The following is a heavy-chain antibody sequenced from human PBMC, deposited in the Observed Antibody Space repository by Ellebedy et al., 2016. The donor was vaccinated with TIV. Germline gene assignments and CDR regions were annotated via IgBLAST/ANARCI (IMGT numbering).Heavy chain of an antibody. D-gene: IGHD6-13*01. CDR1: GYTFTSHD. CDR3: ARTSRYAYSSSCDY. V-gene: IGHV1-18*04. CDR2: ISPYNGNT. J-gene: IGHJ4*02. Sequence: AASVKVSCKASGYTFTSHDINWVRQAPGQGLEWMGWISPYNGNTKHAQKFQGRVTMTTDTSMNTAYMELRSLTSDDTAVYFCARTSRYAYSSSCDYWGQGTLVTVSS.